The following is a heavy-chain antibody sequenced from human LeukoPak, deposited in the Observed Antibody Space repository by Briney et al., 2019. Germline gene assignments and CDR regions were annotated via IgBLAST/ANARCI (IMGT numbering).Heavy chain of an antibody. CDR3: ARGLVRGRFDRDV. CDR2: MNPNSGNT. D-gene: IGHD3-10*01. J-gene: IGHJ6*02. V-gene: IGHV1-8*01. CDR1: GYTFTSHD. Sequence: PGASVKVSCKASGYTFTSHDIDWVRQATGQGLEWMGWMNPNSGNTGYAQKFQGRVTMTRDTSISTVYMELSSLTSEDTAVYYCARGLVRGRFDRDVWGQGTTDTVSS.